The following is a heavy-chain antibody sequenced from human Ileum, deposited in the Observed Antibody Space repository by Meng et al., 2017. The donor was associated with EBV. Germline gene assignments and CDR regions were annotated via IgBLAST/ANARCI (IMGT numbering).Heavy chain of an antibody. CDR1: GFDFSSYV. Sequence: HRWGSGGGLFMPGGSVRLSCAAAGFDFSSYVMPWVRQGPGKGPVWVSRISNDGSFPTYADSVKGRFTISRDNAHNTLYLQMNSLRAEDTAVYYCVRDVNWQLYDYWGQGALVTVSS. J-gene: IGHJ4*02. CDR2: ISNDGSFP. D-gene: IGHD2-8*01. CDR3: VRDVNWQLYDY. V-gene: IGHV3-74*03.